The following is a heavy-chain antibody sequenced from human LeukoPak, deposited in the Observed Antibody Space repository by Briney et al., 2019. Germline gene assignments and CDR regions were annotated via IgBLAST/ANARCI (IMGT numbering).Heavy chain of an antibody. Sequence: GXXRLSCVASGFTFSNYAISWVRQXPGKGLEWVSVISAGGSTYYADSVKGRVTISRDNSKDTVNLQMNSLRVEDTAVYYCASSSGWDYFDYWGQGTLVTVSS. D-gene: IGHD6-19*01. V-gene: IGHV3-23*01. CDR2: ISAGGST. CDR1: GFTFSNYA. J-gene: IGHJ4*02. CDR3: ASSSGWDYFDY.